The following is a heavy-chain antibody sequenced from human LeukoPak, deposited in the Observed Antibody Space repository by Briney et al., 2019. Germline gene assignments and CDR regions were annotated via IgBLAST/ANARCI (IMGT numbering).Heavy chain of an antibody. CDR1: GGSISSYY. CDR2: IYTSGST. J-gene: IGHJ5*02. Sequence: PETLSLTCTVSGGSISSYYWSWIRQPAGKGLEWIGRIYTSGSTNYNPSLKSRVTMSVDTSKNQFSLKLSSVTAADTAVYYCARDRNYYGSGGYNWFAPWGQGTLVTVYS. D-gene: IGHD3-10*01. CDR3: ARDRNYYGSGGYNWFAP. V-gene: IGHV4-4*07.